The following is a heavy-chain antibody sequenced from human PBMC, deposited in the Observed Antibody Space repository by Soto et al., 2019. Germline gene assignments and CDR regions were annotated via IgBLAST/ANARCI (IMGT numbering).Heavy chain of an antibody. CDR3: ARAPKRGAGIDY. D-gene: IGHD6-13*01. J-gene: IGHJ4*02. CDR1: GGSVSSESHY. Sequence: SETLSLTCTVSGGSVSSESHYWSWIRQTPVKGLEWIGCIYYTGSTNYNPSLKGRDTMSVDTSRDQVSLRLSSLTAAETAVYYCARAPKRGAGIDYWGQGILVTYPQ. V-gene: IGHV4-61*01. CDR2: IYYTGST.